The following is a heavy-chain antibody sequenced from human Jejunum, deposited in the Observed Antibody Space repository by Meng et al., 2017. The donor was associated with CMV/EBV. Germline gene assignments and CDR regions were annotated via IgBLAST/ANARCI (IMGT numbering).Heavy chain of an antibody. V-gene: IGHV4-4*07. D-gene: IGHD3-22*01. J-gene: IGHJ4*02. CDR1: GDSINNHF. CDR3: ARGESRGYYYFDY. Sequence: LPLQESGPGLVRPSETLSLTCSVSGDSINNHFWSWIRQPAGKKLEWIGRISSSGNTNYTPSFKSRVIMSLDTSNNQFFLKLTSVTAADTALYYCARGESRGYYYFDYWGQGILVTVPS. CDR2: ISSSGNT.